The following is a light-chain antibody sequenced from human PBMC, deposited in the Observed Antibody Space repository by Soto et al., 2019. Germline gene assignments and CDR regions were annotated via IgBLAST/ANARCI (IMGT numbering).Light chain of an antibody. CDR1: SSDVGGYNY. J-gene: IGLJ1*01. Sequence: QPVLTQPASVSGSPGQTITISCTGTSSDVGGYNYVSWYQQHPGKAPKLMIYEVSNRPSGVSNRFSGSKSGNTASLTISGLQAEDEADYYCSSYTSSSTLNVFGTGTKVTVL. CDR2: EVS. CDR3: SSYTSSSTLNV. V-gene: IGLV2-14*01.